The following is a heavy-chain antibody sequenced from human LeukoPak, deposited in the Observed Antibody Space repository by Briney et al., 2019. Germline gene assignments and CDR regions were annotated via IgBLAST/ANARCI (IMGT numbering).Heavy chain of an antibody. CDR2: IRSTIYGGTT. J-gene: IGHJ3*01. Sequence: GGSLRLSCTVSGFNFGDFAMSWVRQAPGKGLEWLGFIRSTIYGGTTDYAASVKGRFTVSRDDSKSIAYLQMNSLKTEDTAMYYCTRDYPASFDVWGQGTLVTVSS. V-gene: IGHV3-49*04. CDR1: GFNFGDFA. CDR3: TRDYPASFDV.